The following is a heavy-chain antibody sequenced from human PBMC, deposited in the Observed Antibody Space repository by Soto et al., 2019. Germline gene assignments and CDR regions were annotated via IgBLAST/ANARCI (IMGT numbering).Heavy chain of an antibody. J-gene: IGHJ5*02. CDR3: ARVCYGDFLWPPTWFDP. V-gene: IGHV1-18*01. CDR1: GYTFTSYG. D-gene: IGHD4-17*01. Sequence: ASVKVSCKASGYTFTSYGISWVRQAPGQGLEWMGWISAYNGNTNYAQKLQGRVTMTTDTSTRTAYMELRSLRSDDTAVYYCARVCYGDFLWPPTWFDPWGQGTLVTISS. CDR2: ISAYNGNT.